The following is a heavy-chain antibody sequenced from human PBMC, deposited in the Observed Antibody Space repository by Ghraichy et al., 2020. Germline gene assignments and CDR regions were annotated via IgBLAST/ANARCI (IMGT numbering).Heavy chain of an antibody. CDR3: TTGEYGDHNFDY. D-gene: IGHD4-17*01. J-gene: IGHJ4*02. Sequence: GESLNISCAASGFTFSNAWMSWVRQAPGKGLEWVGRIKSKTDGGTTDYAAPVKGRFTISRDDSKNTLYLQMNSLKTEDTAVYYCTTGEYGDHNFDYWGQGTLVTVSS. V-gene: IGHV3-15*01. CDR1: GFTFSNAW. CDR2: IKSKTDGGTT.